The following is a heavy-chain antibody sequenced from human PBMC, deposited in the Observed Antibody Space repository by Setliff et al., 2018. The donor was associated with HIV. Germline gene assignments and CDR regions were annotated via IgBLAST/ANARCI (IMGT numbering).Heavy chain of an antibody. V-gene: IGHV4-38-2*02. CDR2: IYHSGST. J-gene: IGHJ3*02. CDR1: GYSISSGYY. CDR3: ARDSSGSIDAFDI. Sequence: CAVSGYSISSGYYWGWIRQPPGKGLEWIGSIYHSGSTYYNPSLKSRVTISVDTSKNQFSLKLSSVTAADTAVYYCARDSSGSIDAFDIWGQGTMVTVSS. D-gene: IGHD3-22*01.